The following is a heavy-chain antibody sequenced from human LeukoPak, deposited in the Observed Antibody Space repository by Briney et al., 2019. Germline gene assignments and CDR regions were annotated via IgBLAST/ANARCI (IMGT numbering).Heavy chain of an antibody. CDR2: IYSGGST. V-gene: IGHV3-66*01. J-gene: IGHJ6*04. CDR3: AELGITMIGGV. Sequence: GGSLRLSCVGSGFSFSSYGMSWVRQAPGKGLEWVSVIYSGGSTYYADSVKGRFTISRDNSKNTLYLQMNSLRAEDTAVYYCAELGITMIGGVWGKGTTVTISS. CDR1: GFSFSSYG. D-gene: IGHD3-10*02.